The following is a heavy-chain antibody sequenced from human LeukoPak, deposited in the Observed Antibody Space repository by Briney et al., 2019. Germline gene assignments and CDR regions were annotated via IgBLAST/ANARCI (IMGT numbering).Heavy chain of an antibody. J-gene: IGHJ4*02. CDR3: AKDIGACHLGLFDY. CDR2: ISWNSGSI. D-gene: IGHD1-26*01. CDR1: GFTFDDYA. Sequence: GGSLRLSCAASGFTFDDYAMHWVRQAPGKGLEWVSGISWNSGSIGYADSVKGRFTISRDNAKNSLYLQMNSLRAEDTALYYCAKDIGACHLGLFDYWGQGTLVTVSS. V-gene: IGHV3-9*01.